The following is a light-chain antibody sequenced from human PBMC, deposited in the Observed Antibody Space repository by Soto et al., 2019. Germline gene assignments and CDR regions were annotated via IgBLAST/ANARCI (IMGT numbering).Light chain of an antibody. CDR3: QQYDTLIT. Sequence: DIQMTQSPSSLSASVGDRVTITCQASQDISNYLNWYQQKPGKAPKLLIYDASNLETGVPSRFSGTGSGTDFTFTISSLQHEDIATYYCQQYDTLITFGQGTRLEIK. CDR2: DAS. V-gene: IGKV1-33*01. J-gene: IGKJ5*01. CDR1: QDISNY.